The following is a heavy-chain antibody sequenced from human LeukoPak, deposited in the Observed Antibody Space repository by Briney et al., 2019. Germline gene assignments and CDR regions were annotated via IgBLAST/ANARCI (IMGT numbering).Heavy chain of an antibody. J-gene: IGHJ4*02. D-gene: IGHD2-15*01. Sequence: SETLSLTCAVYGGSFSGYYWSWIRQPPGKGLEWIGEINHSGSTNYNPSLKSRVTISVDTSKNQFSLKLSSVTAADTAVYYCARWHCSGGSCYSEYWGQGTLVTVSS. V-gene: IGHV4-34*01. CDR2: INHSGST. CDR1: GGSFSGYY. CDR3: ARWHCSGGSCYSEY.